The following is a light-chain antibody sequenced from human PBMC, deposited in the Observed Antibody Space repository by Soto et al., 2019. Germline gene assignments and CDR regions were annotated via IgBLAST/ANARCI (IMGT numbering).Light chain of an antibody. Sequence: DIQITQSPSSVSASVGDRVTITCRAIQGISSGLAWYPQKPGKAPKLLIYAASSLHSGVPSRFSGSGAGTDCTLTISSLQPEDFETYYCQQANSFTVTFGQGTRLEIK. CDR3: QQANSFTVT. CDR1: QGISSG. CDR2: AAS. J-gene: IGKJ5*01. V-gene: IGKV1-12*01.